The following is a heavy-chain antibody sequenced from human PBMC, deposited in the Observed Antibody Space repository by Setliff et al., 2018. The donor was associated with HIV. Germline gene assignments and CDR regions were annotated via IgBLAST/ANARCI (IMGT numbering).Heavy chain of an antibody. Sequence: NPSETLSLTCTVSGGSISSYYWSWIRQPPGKGLEWIVYVYYTGSTNYNPSLKSRVTISVDTSKNQFSLQLTSVTAADTAVYYCARGTAYYNFWSGYSQDYYYYMDVWGKGTTVTVSS. CDR2: VYYTGST. CDR1: GGSISSYY. D-gene: IGHD3-3*01. CDR3: ARGTAYYNFWSGYSQDYYYYMDV. V-gene: IGHV4-59*12. J-gene: IGHJ6*03.